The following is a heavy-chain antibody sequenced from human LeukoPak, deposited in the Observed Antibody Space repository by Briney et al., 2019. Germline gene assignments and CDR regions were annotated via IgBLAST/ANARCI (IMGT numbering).Heavy chain of an antibody. Sequence: MPSETLSLTCAVYGGSFSGYYWSWIRQPPGKGLEWIGEINHSGSTNYNPSLKSRVTISVDTSKNQFSLKLSSVTAADTAVYYCATGITIFGVVTYNWFDPWAQGTLVTVSS. V-gene: IGHV4-34*01. CDR3: ATGITIFGVVTYNWFDP. CDR1: GGSFSGYY. J-gene: IGHJ5*02. D-gene: IGHD3-3*01. CDR2: INHSGST.